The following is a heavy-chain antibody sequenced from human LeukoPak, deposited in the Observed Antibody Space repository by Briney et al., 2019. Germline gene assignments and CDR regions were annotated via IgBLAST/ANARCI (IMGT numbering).Heavy chain of an antibody. Sequence: ASVKVSCKASGYTFTGYYMHWVRQAPGQGLEWMGWINPSGGSTSYAQKFQGRVTMTRDMSTSTVYMELSSLRSEDTAVYYCARVGSSGYYLDAFDIWGQGTMVTVSS. CDR3: ARVGSSGYYLDAFDI. CDR1: GYTFTGYY. J-gene: IGHJ3*02. V-gene: IGHV1-46*01. D-gene: IGHD3-22*01. CDR2: INPSGGST.